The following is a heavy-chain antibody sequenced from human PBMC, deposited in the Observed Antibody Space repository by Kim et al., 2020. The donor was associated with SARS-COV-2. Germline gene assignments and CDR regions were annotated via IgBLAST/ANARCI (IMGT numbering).Heavy chain of an antibody. D-gene: IGHD1-26*01. J-gene: IGHJ4*02. Sequence: DYAAPVKGRFAISRDDSKTTLYLQVNSLKTEDTAVYYCTTRGQRRSSLHYWGQGTLVTVSS. CDR3: TTRGQRRSSLHY. V-gene: IGHV3-15*01.